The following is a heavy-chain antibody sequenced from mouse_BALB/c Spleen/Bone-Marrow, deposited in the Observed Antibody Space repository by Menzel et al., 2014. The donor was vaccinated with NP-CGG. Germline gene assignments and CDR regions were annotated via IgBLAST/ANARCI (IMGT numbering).Heavy chain of an antibody. V-gene: IGHV14-3*02. D-gene: IGHD1-1*01. Sequence: EVQLQQSGTELVKPGDSVKLSCTASGFNIKDTYMHWVKQRPEQGLEWIGRIDPANGNTRYDPKFQGKATITADTSSNTAYLQLTSLTSEDTAVYYCARAYYYGSSYYVMDYWGQGTSVTVPS. CDR2: IDPANGNT. CDR3: ARAYYYGSSYYVMDY. CDR1: GFNIKDTY. J-gene: IGHJ4*01.